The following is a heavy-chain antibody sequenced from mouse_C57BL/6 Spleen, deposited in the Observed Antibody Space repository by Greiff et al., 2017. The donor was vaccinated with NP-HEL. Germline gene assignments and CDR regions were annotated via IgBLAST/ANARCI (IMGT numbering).Heavy chain of an antibody. D-gene: IGHD1-1*01. CDR1: GFTFSSYG. Sequence: EVKLMESGGDLVKPGGSLKLSCAASGFTFSSYGMSWVRQTPDKRLEWVATISSGGSYTYYPDSVKGRFTISRDNAKNTLYLQMSSLKSEDTAMYYCARQSSPAWFAYWGQGTLVTVSA. J-gene: IGHJ3*01. CDR2: ISSGGSYT. V-gene: IGHV5-6*01. CDR3: ARQSSPAWFAY.